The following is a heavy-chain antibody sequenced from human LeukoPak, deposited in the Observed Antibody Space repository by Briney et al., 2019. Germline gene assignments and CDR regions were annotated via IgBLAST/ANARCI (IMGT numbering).Heavy chain of an antibody. CDR2: ISAYNGNT. J-gene: IGHJ4*02. Sequence: ASVKVSCKASGYTFTSYGISWVRQAPGQGLEWMGWISAYNGNTNYAQKLQGRVTMTTDTSTSTAYMELRRLRSDDTAVYYCARDRRIAVAGTIMSYWGQGTLVTVSS. CDR3: ARDRRIAVAGTIMSY. CDR1: GYTFTSYG. V-gene: IGHV1-18*01. D-gene: IGHD6-19*01.